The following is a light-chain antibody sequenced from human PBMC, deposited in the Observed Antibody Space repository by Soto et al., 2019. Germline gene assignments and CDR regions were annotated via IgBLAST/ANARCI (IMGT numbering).Light chain of an antibody. CDR1: QSVSSNY. CDR3: QQYGSSPPIT. V-gene: IGKV3-20*01. Sequence: EIVLTQSPGTLSLSPGERATLSCRASQSVSSNYLAWYQQKPGQAPRLLIYGASNRATGIPDRFSGSGSGTDFTLTISRLKPEDFAVYYCQQYGSSPPITFGQGTRLEIK. CDR2: GAS. J-gene: IGKJ5*01.